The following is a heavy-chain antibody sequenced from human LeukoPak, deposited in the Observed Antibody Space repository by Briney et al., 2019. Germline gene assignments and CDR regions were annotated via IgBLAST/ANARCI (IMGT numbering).Heavy chain of an antibody. Sequence: SVKVSCKASGGTFSSYAISWVRQAPGQGLEWMGRIIPIFGTANYAQKFQGRVAITTDESTSTAYMELSSLRSEDTAVYYCARGVRDYGDYPDYWGQGTLVTVSS. D-gene: IGHD4-17*01. J-gene: IGHJ4*02. CDR1: GGTFSSYA. CDR3: ARGVRDYGDYPDY. CDR2: IIPIFGTA. V-gene: IGHV1-69*05.